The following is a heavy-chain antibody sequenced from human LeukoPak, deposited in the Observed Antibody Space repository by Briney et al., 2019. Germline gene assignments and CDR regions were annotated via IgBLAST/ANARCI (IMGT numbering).Heavy chain of an antibody. V-gene: IGHV5-51*01. J-gene: IGHJ3*02. Sequence: GESLKISCKGSGYSFTSYWIGWVRQMPGKGLEWVGIIYPGDSDTRYSPSFQGQVTISADKSISTAYLQWSSLKASDTAMYYCARPGYYDSSGYYIDAFDIWGQGTMVTVSS. D-gene: IGHD3-22*01. CDR1: GYSFTSYW. CDR3: ARPGYYDSSGYYIDAFDI. CDR2: IYPGDSDT.